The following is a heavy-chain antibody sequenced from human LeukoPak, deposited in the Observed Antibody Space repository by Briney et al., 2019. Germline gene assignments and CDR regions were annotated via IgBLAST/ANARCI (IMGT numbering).Heavy chain of an antibody. V-gene: IGHV3-23*01. J-gene: IGHJ3*02. D-gene: IGHD3-22*01. Sequence: GGSLRLSCAASGFTVSSNYMSWVRQAPGKGLEWVSAISGSGGSTYYADSVKGRFTISRDNSKNTLYLQMNSLRAEDTAVYYCAKDPLYDSSGFGIWGQGTMVTVSS. CDR3: AKDPLYDSSGFGI. CDR1: GFTVSSNY. CDR2: ISGSGGST.